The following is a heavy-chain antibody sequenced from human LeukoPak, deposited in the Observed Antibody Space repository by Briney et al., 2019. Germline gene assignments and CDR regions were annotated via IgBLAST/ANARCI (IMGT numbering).Heavy chain of an antibody. D-gene: IGHD2-2*02. CDR2: MHPNNGGT. J-gene: IGHJ4*02. Sequence: ASVKVSCKASGYAFTGYYIHWVRQAPGQGLEWMGWMHPNNGGTKYAQRLQGRVTMTRDTSISTAYMELNWLTSDDTAVYYCARDPESAIPIDYWGQGTLVTVSS. CDR1: GYAFTGYY. CDR3: ARDPESAIPIDY. V-gene: IGHV1-2*02.